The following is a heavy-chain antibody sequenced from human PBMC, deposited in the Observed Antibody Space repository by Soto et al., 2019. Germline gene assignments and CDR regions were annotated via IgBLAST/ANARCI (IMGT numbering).Heavy chain of an antibody. J-gene: IGHJ4*02. CDR1: GFSVSSYW. CDR2: IKQDGSDK. Sequence: GGSLRLSCTTFGFSVSSYWMSWVRQAPGKGLEWVANIKQDGSDKSYVDSVKGRFTISRDNIKNSLYLQMNNLRVEDTAMYYCATASSACGRDCYTPNFDYWGQGTLVTVSS. CDR3: ATASSACGRDCYTPNFDY. D-gene: IGHD2-21*02. V-gene: IGHV3-7*01.